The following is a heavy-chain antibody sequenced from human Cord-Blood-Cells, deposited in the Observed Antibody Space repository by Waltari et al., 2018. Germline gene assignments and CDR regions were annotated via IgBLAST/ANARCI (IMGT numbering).Heavy chain of an antibody. J-gene: IGHJ2*01. V-gene: IGHV4-34*01. CDR3: AREGWYFDL. CDR1: GGSFRGYY. Sequence: QVQLQQWGAGLLKPSETLSLTCAVYGGSFRGYYWSWIRQPPGKGLEWIGEVNHDGSTNYNPSLTSRVTISVDTSKNQFSLKLSSVTAADTAVYYCAREGWYFDLWGRGTLVTVSS. CDR2: VNHDGST.